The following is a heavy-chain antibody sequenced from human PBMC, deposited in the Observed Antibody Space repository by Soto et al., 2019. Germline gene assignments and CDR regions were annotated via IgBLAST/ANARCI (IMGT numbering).Heavy chain of an antibody. CDR3: ARVFTGTGWFDP. Sequence: GGSLRLSCAASGFTFSSYSMNWVRQAPGKGLEWVSSISSSSSYIYYADSVKGRFTISRDNAKNSLYLQMNSLRAEDTAVYYCARVFTGTGWFDPWGQGTLVTVSS. J-gene: IGHJ5*02. CDR1: GFTFSSYS. CDR2: ISSSSSYI. V-gene: IGHV3-21*01. D-gene: IGHD1-7*01.